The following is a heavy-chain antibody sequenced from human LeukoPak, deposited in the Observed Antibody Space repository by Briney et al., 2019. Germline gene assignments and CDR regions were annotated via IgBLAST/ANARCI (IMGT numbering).Heavy chain of an antibody. CDR1: GYASTKDS. V-gene: IGHV3-21*06. CDR2: INSSNSYI. Sequence: GGSLKLSCAPSGYASTKDSMNWVRQAPGKGLEWFSSINSSNSYIYYADSVKGRFTISRDNAKTLLFLQMNSLRAGPSTVYYCARDASRYCSSTSCPFDPWGQGTLVTVSS. J-gene: IGHJ5*02. D-gene: IGHD2-2*01. CDR3: ARDASRYCSSTSCPFDP.